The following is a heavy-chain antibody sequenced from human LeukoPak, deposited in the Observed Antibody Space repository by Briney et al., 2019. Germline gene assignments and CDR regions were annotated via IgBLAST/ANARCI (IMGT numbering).Heavy chain of an antibody. Sequence: GGSLRLSCAVSGFTFSSYWMHWVRQAPGKGLVWVSRINSDGSYTNCADSVKGRFTMSRDNAKNTLYLQMNSLRTEDTAVYYCVRDSQRDRLGSWLGDNWFDPWGQGTLVTVSS. V-gene: IGHV3-74*01. CDR2: INSDGSYT. CDR1: GFTFSSYW. J-gene: IGHJ5*02. CDR3: VRDSQRDRLGSWLGDNWFDP. D-gene: IGHD3-10*01.